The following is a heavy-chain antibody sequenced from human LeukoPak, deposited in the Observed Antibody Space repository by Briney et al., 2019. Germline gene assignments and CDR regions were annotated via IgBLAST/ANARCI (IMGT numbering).Heavy chain of an antibody. CDR2: ISSNGSPI. CDR3: ARDGGSGILD. D-gene: IGHD3-10*01. J-gene: IGHJ4*02. Sequence: GGSLRLSCAASGFTFTNYAMNWVRQAPGKGLEWVSYISSNGSPIFYADSVKGRFTISRDNAKNSLSLLMNSLRAEDTAVYYCARDGGSGILDWGQGTLVTVSS. V-gene: IGHV3-48*03. CDR1: GFTFTNYA.